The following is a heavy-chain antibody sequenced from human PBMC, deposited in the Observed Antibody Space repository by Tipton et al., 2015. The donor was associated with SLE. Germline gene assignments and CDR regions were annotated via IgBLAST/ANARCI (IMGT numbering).Heavy chain of an antibody. J-gene: IGHJ3*02. CDR3: ASAGSLTQAYEN. CDR1: GFIFSSYE. CDR2: ISETGTTT. V-gene: IGHV3-48*03. Sequence: SLRLSCAASGFIFSSYEMFWVRQAPGKGLEWISLISETGTTTYYAVPVKGRFTISRDNAKNSPYLQMHSLRPEDTALYYCASAGSLTQAYENWGQGTMVTVSS.